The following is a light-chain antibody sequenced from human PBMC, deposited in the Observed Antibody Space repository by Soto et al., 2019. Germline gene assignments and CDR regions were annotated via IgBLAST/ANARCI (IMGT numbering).Light chain of an antibody. Sequence: EIVLTQSPATLSLSPGERATLSCRVSQSVSSYLAWYQQKPGQAPRLLIYDASNRATGIPARFSGSGSGTDFTLTISSLEPEDFAVYYCQQRSLFGQGTKLEIK. CDR3: QQRSL. CDR1: QSVSSY. J-gene: IGKJ2*01. V-gene: IGKV3-11*01. CDR2: DAS.